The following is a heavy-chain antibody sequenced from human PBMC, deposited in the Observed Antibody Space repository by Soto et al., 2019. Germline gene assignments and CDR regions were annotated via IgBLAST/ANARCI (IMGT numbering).Heavy chain of an antibody. CDR2: INTDGSAR. V-gene: IGHV3-7*04. J-gene: IGHJ4*02. CDR3: AKDGVDAAAASYAN. Sequence: PGGSLRLSCAASGFTFSTYWMTWVRQPPGKGLEWVANINTDGSARNYVGSVRGRFTISRDNAKNSLFLEMNSLRVEDTAVYYCAKDGVDAAAASYANWGQGTLVTVSS. D-gene: IGHD2-15*01. CDR1: GFTFSTYW.